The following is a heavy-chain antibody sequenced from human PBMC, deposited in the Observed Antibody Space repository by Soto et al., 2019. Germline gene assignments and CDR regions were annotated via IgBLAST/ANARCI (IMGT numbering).Heavy chain of an antibody. CDR1: GGSFSGHY. CDR2: INHSGGT. CDR3: ARDMPAGFTHYFDP. D-gene: IGHD1-26*01. Sequence: SETLSLTCAVYGGSFSGHYWSWIRQPPGKGLEWIGEINHSGGTSYSPSLKSRVTISMDTSKSQFSLKLTSVTAADTAVYYCARDMPAGFTHYFDPWGQGTLVTVPS. J-gene: IGHJ5*02. V-gene: IGHV4-34*01.